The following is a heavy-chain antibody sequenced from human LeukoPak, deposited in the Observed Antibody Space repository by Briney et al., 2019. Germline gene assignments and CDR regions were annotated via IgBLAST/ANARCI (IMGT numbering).Heavy chain of an antibody. CDR1: XFXXSSXA. CDR3: AKNFAPYPY. J-gene: IGHJ4*02. V-gene: IGHV3-23*01. CDR2: ISGSGGDT. Sequence: SLRLSCTASXFXXSSXAMSWVSQXPGKELEWVSTISGSGGDTYYADSVKGRFTISRDNSKNTLYLQMNSLRAEDTAVYYCAKNFAPYPYWGQGTLVTVSS.